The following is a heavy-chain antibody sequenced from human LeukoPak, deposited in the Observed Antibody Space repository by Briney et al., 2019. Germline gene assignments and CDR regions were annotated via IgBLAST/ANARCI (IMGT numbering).Heavy chain of an antibody. Sequence: GGSLRLSCAVSGFTSISSSMNWVRQAPGRGLEWVSSISSSSSYIYYADSVKGRFTISRDNAKNSLCLQMDSLRADDTAVYYCATSDDLWSGMDNWGQGTLVTVSS. V-gene: IGHV3-21*01. CDR3: ATSDDLWSGMDN. J-gene: IGHJ4*02. CDR1: GFTSISSS. CDR2: ISSSSSYI. D-gene: IGHD3-3*01.